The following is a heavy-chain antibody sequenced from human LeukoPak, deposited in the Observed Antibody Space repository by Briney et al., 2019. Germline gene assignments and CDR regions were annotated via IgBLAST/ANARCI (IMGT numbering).Heavy chain of an antibody. Sequence: SGTLSLTCAVSGASISSSYWWSWVRQPPGKGLEWIGEIFHSGSTNYNPSLKSRVTIPVDTSKNQFSLKLSSVTAADTAVYYCATNTYYYGSGSHYFDYWGQGTLVTVSS. CDR2: IFHSGST. D-gene: IGHD3-10*01. V-gene: IGHV4-4*02. CDR3: ATNTYYYGSGSHYFDY. J-gene: IGHJ4*02. CDR1: GASISSSYW.